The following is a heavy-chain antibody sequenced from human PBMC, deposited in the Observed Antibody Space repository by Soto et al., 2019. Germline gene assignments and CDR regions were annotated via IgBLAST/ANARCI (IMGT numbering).Heavy chain of an antibody. V-gene: IGHV3-33*01. Sequence: GGSLRLSCAASGFTFSSYGMHWVRQAPGKGLEWVAVIWYDGSNEYYADSVKGRFTISRDNSKNTLYLQMNSLRAEDTAVYYCARENIVVVPAAFDYWGQGTLVTVSS. CDR1: GFTFSSYG. J-gene: IGHJ4*02. CDR2: IWYDGSNE. CDR3: ARENIVVVPAAFDY. D-gene: IGHD2-2*01.